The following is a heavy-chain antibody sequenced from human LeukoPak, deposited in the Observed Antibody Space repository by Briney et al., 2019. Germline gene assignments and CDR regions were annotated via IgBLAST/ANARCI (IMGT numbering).Heavy chain of an antibody. Sequence: ASVKVSCKASGYTFTSYGISWVRQAPGQGLEWMGWISAYNGNTNYAQKFQGRVTITADKSTSTAYMELSSLRSEDTAVYYCARLRVRITRNDAFDIWGQGTMVTVSS. CDR1: GYTFTSYG. CDR3: ARLRVRITRNDAFDI. CDR2: ISAYNGNT. V-gene: IGHV1-18*01. J-gene: IGHJ3*02. D-gene: IGHD1-14*01.